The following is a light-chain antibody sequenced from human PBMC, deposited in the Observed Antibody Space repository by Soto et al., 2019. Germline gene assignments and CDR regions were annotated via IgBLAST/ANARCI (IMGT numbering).Light chain of an antibody. CDR1: SSDVGAFNF. CDR2: DVR. Sequence: QSALTQPASVSGSPGQSITISCTGTSSDVGAFNFVSWYQQHPGKAPKRIIYDVRNRPSGVSDRFSGSKSGNTASLTIYGLQADDQADYYCSSHTTSSPPVLFGGGTKLTVL. V-gene: IGLV2-14*03. J-gene: IGLJ2*01. CDR3: SSHTTSSPPVL.